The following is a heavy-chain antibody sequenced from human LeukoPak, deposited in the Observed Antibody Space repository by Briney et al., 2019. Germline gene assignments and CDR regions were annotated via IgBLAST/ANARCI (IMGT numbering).Heavy chain of an antibody. CDR2: ISGSGGST. Sequence: GALRLSCAASGFTFSSYAMSWVRQAPGKGLEWVSAISGSGGSTYYADSVKGRFTISRDNSKNTLYLQMNSLRAEDTAVYYCAKSPSRGGCRRYWYFDLWGRGTLVTVSS. CDR1: GFTFSSYA. J-gene: IGHJ2*01. CDR3: AKSPSRGGCRRYWYFDL. V-gene: IGHV3-23*01. D-gene: IGHD2-8*01.